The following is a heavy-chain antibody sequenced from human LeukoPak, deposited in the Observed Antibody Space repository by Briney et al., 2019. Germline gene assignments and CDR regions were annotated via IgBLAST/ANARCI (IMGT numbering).Heavy chain of an antibody. V-gene: IGHV1-18*01. CDR2: ISAYNGNT. CDR1: GYTFTSYG. J-gene: IGHJ6*03. CDR3: ARRFTDVAGTYYYYYYYMDV. D-gene: IGHD6-19*01. Sequence: GASVKVSCKASGYTFTSYGISWVRQAPGQELEWMGWISAYNGNTNYAQKLQGRVTMTTDTSTSTAYMELRSLRSDDTAVYYCARRFTDVAGTYYYYYYYMDVWGKGTTVTISS.